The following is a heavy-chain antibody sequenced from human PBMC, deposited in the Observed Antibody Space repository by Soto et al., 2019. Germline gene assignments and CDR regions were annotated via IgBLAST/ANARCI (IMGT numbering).Heavy chain of an antibody. CDR3: ARAGHGSGLQLRGYIHY. CDR2: INPNSGGT. D-gene: IGHD3-10*01. Sequence: ASVKVSCKASGYTFTGYYMHWVRQAPGQGLEWMGWINPNSGGTNYAQKFQGWVTMTRDTSISTAYMELSRLRSDDTAVYYCARAGHGSGLQLRGYIHYSGQATLVTVSS. CDR1: GYTFTGYY. V-gene: IGHV1-2*04. J-gene: IGHJ4*02.